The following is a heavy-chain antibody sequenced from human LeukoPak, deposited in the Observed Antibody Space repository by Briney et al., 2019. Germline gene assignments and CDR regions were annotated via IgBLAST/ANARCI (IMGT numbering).Heavy chain of an antibody. V-gene: IGHV3-23*01. D-gene: IGHD2-15*01. J-gene: IGHJ6*02. CDR1: GFTFSNYA. Sequence: GGSLRLSCAASGFTFSNYAMSWVRRAPGKGLDWVSTFSGSGISTYDADSVRGRFTISRDNSKNTLYLQMNSLRAEDTAIYYCAKDPRCSGGSCYSADFNYYYNLGVWGQGTTVTVSS. CDR3: AKDPRCSGGSCYSADFNYYYNLGV. CDR2: FSGSGIST.